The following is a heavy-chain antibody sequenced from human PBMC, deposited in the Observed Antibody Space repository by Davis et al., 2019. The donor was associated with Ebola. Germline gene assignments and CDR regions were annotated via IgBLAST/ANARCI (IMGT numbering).Heavy chain of an antibody. V-gene: IGHV3-48*01. CDR2: ISSSSSTI. CDR1: GFTFSSYS. CDR3: AKVKRRYCSSTSCYIFDY. Sequence: PGGSLRLSCAASGFTFSSYSMNWVRQAPGKGLEWVSYISSSSSTIYYADSVKGRFTISRDNSKNTLYLQMNSLRAEDTAVYYCAKVKRRYCSSTSCYIFDYWGQGTLVTVSS. J-gene: IGHJ4*02. D-gene: IGHD2-2*02.